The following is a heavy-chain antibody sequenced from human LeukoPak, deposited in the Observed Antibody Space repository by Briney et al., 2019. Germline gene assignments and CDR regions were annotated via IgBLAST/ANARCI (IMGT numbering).Heavy chain of an antibody. CDR1: GFTFSNFI. J-gene: IGHJ5*02. D-gene: IGHD6-13*01. CDR2: IENDGTKK. CDR3: ARESHSFDL. V-gene: IGHV3-30*03. Sequence: GRSLRLSCEASGFTFSNFIMHWVRQAPGKGLEWVALIENDGTKKYYADSMKGRFTLSRDNSKSTMYLQVNSLRVEDTAVYYCARESHSFDLWGQGTLVTVSS.